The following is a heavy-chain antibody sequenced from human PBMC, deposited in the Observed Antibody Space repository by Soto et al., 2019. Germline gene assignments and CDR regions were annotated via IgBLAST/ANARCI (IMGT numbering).Heavy chain of an antibody. CDR2: IYYSENT. CDR1: GVSISSGDYY. CDR3: ARGLISGSHYSGGWYYFDS. V-gene: IGHV4-30-4*01. J-gene: IGHJ4*02. D-gene: IGHD1-26*01. Sequence: SETLSLTCTVSGVSISSGDYYWSWIRKTPGKGLEWIGYIYYSENTNYNPSLKSRVTISVDTSKNQFSLKLSSVTAADTAVYYCARGLISGSHYSGGWYYFDSWGQGTQVTVSS.